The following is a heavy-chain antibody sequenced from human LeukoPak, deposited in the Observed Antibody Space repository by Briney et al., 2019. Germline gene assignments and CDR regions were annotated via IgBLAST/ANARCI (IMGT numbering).Heavy chain of an antibody. CDR1: GFTFSSYW. J-gene: IGHJ4*02. CDR3: ARSGGYSYGNFDY. V-gene: IGHV3-74*01. D-gene: IGHD5-18*01. Sequence: GGSLRLSCAASGFTFSSYWMHWVRQAPGKGLVWVSRINSDGSSTSYADSVKDRFTISRDNAKNTLYLQMNSLRAEDTAVYYCARSGGYSYGNFDYWGQGTLVTVSS. CDR2: INSDGSST.